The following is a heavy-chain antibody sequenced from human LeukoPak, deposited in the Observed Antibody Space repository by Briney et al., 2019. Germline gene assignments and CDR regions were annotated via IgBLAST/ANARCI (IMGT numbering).Heavy chain of an antibody. D-gene: IGHD6-19*01. V-gene: IGHV3-23*01. CDR1: GFTSSSYA. CDR2: ISGSGGST. J-gene: IGHJ4*02. Sequence: GGSLRLSCAASGFTSSSYAMSWVRQAPGKGLEWVSAISGSGGSTYYADSVKGRFTISRDNSKNTLYLQMNSLRAEDTAVYYCAKGSSPPVAGLLDYWGQGTLVTVSS. CDR3: AKGSSPPVAGLLDY.